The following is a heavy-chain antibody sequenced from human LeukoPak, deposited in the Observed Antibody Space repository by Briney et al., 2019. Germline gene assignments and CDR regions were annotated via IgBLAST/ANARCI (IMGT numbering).Heavy chain of an antibody. J-gene: IGHJ4*02. CDR1: GYTFTSYD. CDR2: INPNSGGT. CDR3: ARDSSVGATSTTNFDY. V-gene: IGHV1-2*02. D-gene: IGHD1-26*01. Sequence: ASVKVSCKASGYTFTSYDINWVRQAPGQGLEWMRWINPNSGGTNYAQKFQGRVTMTRDTSISTTYMELSRLRSDDTAVYYCARDSSVGATSTTNFDYWGLGTLVTVSS.